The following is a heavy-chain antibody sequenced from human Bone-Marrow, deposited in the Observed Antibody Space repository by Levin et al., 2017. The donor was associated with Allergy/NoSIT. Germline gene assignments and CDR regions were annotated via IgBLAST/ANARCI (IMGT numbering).Heavy chain of an antibody. CDR3: AKDPDEYYDILTGYYFSKKQRKRNNYYYGMDV. V-gene: IGHV3-30*18. J-gene: IGHJ6*02. CDR2: ISYDGSNK. D-gene: IGHD3-9*01. CDR1: GFTFSSYG. Sequence: RTGGSLRLSCAASGFTFSSYGMHWVRQAPGKGLEWVAVISYDGSNKYYADSVKGRFTISRDNSKNTLYLQMNSLRAEDTAVYYCAKDPDEYYDILTGYYFSKKQRKRNNYYYGMDVWGQGTTVTVSS.